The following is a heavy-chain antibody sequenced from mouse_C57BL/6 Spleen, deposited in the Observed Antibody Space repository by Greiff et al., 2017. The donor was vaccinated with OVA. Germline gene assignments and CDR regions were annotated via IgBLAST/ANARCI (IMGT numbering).Heavy chain of an antibody. J-gene: IGHJ2*01. CDR2: INPNNGGT. CDR1: GYTFTDYN. V-gene: IGHV1-22*01. CDR3: ARSEGMRWSGY. Sequence: VQLKQSGPELVKPGASVKMSCKASGYTFTDYNMHWVKQSHGKSLEWIGYINPNNGGTSYNQKFKGKATLTVNKSSSTAYMELRSLTSEDSAVYYCARSEGMRWSGYWGQGTTLTVSS. D-gene: IGHD2-3*01.